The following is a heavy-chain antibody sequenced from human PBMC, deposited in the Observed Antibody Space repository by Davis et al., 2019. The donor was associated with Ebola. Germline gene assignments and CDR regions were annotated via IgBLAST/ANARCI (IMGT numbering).Heavy chain of an antibody. D-gene: IGHD3-10*01. CDR1: GFTFSSYA. CDR3: ARGSGSYNNYYYYYMDV. V-gene: IGHV3-23*01. Sequence: GESLKISCAASGFTFSSYAMSWVRQAPGKGLEWVSAISGSGGSTYYADSVKGRFTISRDNSKNTLYLQMNSLRAEDTAVYYCARGSGSYNNYYYYYMDVWGKGTTVTVSS. J-gene: IGHJ6*03. CDR2: ISGSGGST.